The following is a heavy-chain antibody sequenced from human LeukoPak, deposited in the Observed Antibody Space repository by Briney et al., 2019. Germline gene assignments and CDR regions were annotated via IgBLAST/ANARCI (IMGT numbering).Heavy chain of an antibody. D-gene: IGHD5-24*01. CDR3: AREGDGYNYFDY. CDR2: ISSSSSYT. V-gene: IGHV3-11*05. CDR1: GFTFSDYY. Sequence: PGGSLRLSCAASGFTFSDYYMSWIRQAPGKGLEWVSYISSSSSYTNYADSVKGRFTISRDNAKNSLYLQMNSLRAEETAVYYCAREGDGYNYFDYWGQGTLVTVSS. J-gene: IGHJ4*02.